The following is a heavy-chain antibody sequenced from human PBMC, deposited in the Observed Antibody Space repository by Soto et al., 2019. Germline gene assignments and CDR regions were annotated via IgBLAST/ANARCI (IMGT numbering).Heavy chain of an antibody. CDR3: ARGRGYSYGLDP. CDR1: GDSISSNNNY. CDR2: ISYSGTT. D-gene: IGHD5-18*01. J-gene: IGHJ5*02. Sequence: QVQLQESGPGLVKPSQTLSLTCTVSGDSISSNNNYWSWIRQPPGEGLEWIGFISYSGTTSYSPSLKSRVAISLATSKNQFSLRLSSVTAADTAVYYCARGRGYSYGLDPWGQGTLVTVSS. V-gene: IGHV4-30-4*01.